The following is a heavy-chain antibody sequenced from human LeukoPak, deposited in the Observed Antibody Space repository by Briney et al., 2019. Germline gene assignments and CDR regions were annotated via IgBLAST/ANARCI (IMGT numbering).Heavy chain of an antibody. D-gene: IGHD1-26*01. CDR1: GFTFSTSA. Sequence: SVKVSCKASGFTFSTSAVQWVRQARGQRLEWIGWIVVGSGDTKYAQELQGRLTITRGMSTNTAYMELSSLRSEDTAVYYCAAERYSDSCCWFDPWGQGTLVTVSS. V-gene: IGHV1-58*01. J-gene: IGHJ5*02. CDR2: IVVGSGDT. CDR3: AAERYSDSCCWFDP.